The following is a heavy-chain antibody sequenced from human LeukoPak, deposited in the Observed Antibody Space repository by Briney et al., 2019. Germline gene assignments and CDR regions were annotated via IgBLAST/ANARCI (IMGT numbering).Heavy chain of an antibody. V-gene: IGHV3-74*01. CDR3: ARGGGSGTYRLDY. CDR2: INGDGSSI. D-gene: IGHD3-10*01. Sequence: GGSLRLSCAASGFTFNTYWMHWVRQAPGKGLVWVSRINGDGSSISYADPVKGRFTISRDNAKNTLYLQLNSLRAEDTAVYYCARGGGSGTYRLDYWGQGTLVTVSS. CDR1: GFTFNTYW. J-gene: IGHJ4*02.